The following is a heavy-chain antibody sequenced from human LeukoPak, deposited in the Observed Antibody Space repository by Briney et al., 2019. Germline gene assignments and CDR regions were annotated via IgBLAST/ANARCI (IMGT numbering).Heavy chain of an antibody. J-gene: IGHJ4*02. Sequence: GGSLRLSCAVSGFTFSTYSMNWIRQTPGKGLEWVSYISSTSSTIYYADSVKGRFTISRDNAKNSLYLQMNSLRAEDTAIYYCARDPGGYPPFDFWGQGTLVTVSS. CDR1: GFTFSTYS. V-gene: IGHV3-48*04. CDR2: ISSTSSTI. D-gene: IGHD5-12*01. CDR3: ARDPGGYPPFDF.